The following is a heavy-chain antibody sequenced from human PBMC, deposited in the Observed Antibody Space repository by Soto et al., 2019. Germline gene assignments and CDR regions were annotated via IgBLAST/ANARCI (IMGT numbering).Heavy chain of an antibody. J-gene: IGHJ6*03. CDR1: GFTFSSYA. V-gene: IGHV3-23*01. D-gene: IGHD6-19*01. Sequence: GGSLRLSCAASGFTFSSYAMSWVRQAPGKGLQWVSTISSSGGSTDYADSVKGRFTISRDNSKNTLYLQMNSLRAEDTAVYYCVKGKPVAGGLYYYSYMDVWGKGTTVTVSS. CDR3: VKGKPVAGGLYYYSYMDV. CDR2: ISSSGGST.